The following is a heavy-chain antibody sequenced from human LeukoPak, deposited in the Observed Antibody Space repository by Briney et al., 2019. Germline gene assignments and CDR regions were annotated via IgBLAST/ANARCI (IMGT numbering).Heavy chain of an antibody. CDR1: GFTFSSYA. D-gene: IGHD6-19*01. Sequence: PGGPLRLSCSASGFTFSSYAMHWVRQAPGKGLEYVSAISSNGGSTYYADSVKGRFTISRDNSKNTLYLQMSSLRAEDTAVYYCVKGPYSSGWYYFDYWGQGTLVTVSS. V-gene: IGHV3-64D*06. J-gene: IGHJ4*02. CDR2: ISSNGGST. CDR3: VKGPYSSGWYYFDY.